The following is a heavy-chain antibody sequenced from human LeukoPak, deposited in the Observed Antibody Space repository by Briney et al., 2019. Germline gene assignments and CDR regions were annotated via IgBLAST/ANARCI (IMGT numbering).Heavy chain of an antibody. CDR3: ARGSNYVSDYYFDV. CDR1: CASLSGYY. Sequence: KASETLSLTCAVYCASLSGYYWSWIRQSPEKGLEWIGEVNHEGDSIYSPSLKSRLTVSVDMSKNQFSLNLRSVTAADTAVYFCARGSNYVSDYYFDVWGKGTTVIVSS. V-gene: IGHV4-34*01. CDR2: VNHEGDS. D-gene: IGHD4-11*01. J-gene: IGHJ6*03.